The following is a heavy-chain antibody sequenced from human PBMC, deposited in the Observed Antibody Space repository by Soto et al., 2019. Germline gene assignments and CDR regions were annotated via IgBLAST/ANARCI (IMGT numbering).Heavy chain of an antibody. D-gene: IGHD5-12*01. J-gene: IGHJ4*02. CDR2: IYYSGTT. CDR3: ARPVTGETWLQFAY. Sequence: PSETLSLTCTVSGGSISPYYWAWIRQSPGKGLEWIGYIYYSGTTSYNPSLKSRVTLSLETSKSQFSLRLSSVTAADTAVYYCARPVTGETWLQFAYWGQGTLVTVSS. V-gene: IGHV4-59*08. CDR1: GGSISPYY.